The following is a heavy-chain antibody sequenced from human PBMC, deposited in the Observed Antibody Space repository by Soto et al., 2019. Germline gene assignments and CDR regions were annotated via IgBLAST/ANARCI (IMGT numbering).Heavy chain of an antibody. D-gene: IGHD4-17*01. Sequence: EVQVVESGGGLVQPGGSLRLSCAASGFTFSNYWMHWVRQAAGKGLLWVSRIKIDGSTTTYADTVKGRFPISRDNAKDTLYLQMNSLRAEDTGVYYCLRENDYVGAYYYGMDVWGQGTTVTVAS. CDR3: LRENDYVGAYYYGMDV. CDR2: IKIDGSTT. V-gene: IGHV3-74*01. CDR1: GFTFSNYW. J-gene: IGHJ6*02.